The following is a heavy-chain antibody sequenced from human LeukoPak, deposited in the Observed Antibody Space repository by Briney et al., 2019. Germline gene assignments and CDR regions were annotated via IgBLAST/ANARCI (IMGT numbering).Heavy chain of an antibody. Sequence: ASVKVSCKASGYTFTSYGIRWVRQAPGQGLEWMGWISAYNGNTNYAQKLQGRVTMTTDTSTSTAYMELRSLRSDDTAVYYCARTNVYYYDSSDYYPYFDYWGQGTLVTVSS. J-gene: IGHJ4*02. CDR3: ARTNVYYYDSSDYYPYFDY. CDR2: ISAYNGNT. V-gene: IGHV1-18*01. D-gene: IGHD3-22*01. CDR1: GYTFTSYG.